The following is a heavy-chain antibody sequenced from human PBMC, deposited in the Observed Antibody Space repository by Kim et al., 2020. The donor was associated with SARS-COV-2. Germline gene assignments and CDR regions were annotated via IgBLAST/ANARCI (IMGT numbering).Heavy chain of an antibody. J-gene: IGHJ3*02. D-gene: IGHD2-15*01. Sequence: AQKVQGRVTMTRDRYTSTVYMALSSLRSEDTAVYYCARAPRGGNGAFDIWGQGTMVTVSS. V-gene: IGHV1-46*03. CDR3: ARAPRGGNGAFDI.